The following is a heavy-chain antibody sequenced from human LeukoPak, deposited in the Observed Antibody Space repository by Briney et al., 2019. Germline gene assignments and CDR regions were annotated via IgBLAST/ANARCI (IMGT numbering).Heavy chain of an antibody. Sequence: GGSLRLSCAASGFTFSSYSMNWVRQAPRKGLEWISYIISNSSTIYYADSVKGRFTISRDNAKNSLYLQMNSLRAEDTAVYYCATAFYYYDSSGTYWGQGTLVTVSS. CDR1: GFTFSSYS. J-gene: IGHJ4*02. V-gene: IGHV3-48*04. CDR2: IISNSSTI. CDR3: ATAFYYYDSSGTY. D-gene: IGHD3-22*01.